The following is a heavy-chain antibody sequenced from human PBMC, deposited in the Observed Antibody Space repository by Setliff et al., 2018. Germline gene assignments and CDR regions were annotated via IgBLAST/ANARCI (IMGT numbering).Heavy chain of an antibody. V-gene: IGHV1-18*01. CDR1: GFRFTSFG. CDR2: ISPYSGET. Sequence: ASVKVSCKTSGFRFTSFGFSWVRQAPGQGLEWMGWISPYSGETHYAQKFQDRLTVTADTSSKTTYMELQSLRSDDTAVYYCVRSSAPQVVLAADFDFWGQGTPVTVSS. CDR3: VRSSAPQVVLAADFDF. D-gene: IGHD6-19*01. J-gene: IGHJ4*02.